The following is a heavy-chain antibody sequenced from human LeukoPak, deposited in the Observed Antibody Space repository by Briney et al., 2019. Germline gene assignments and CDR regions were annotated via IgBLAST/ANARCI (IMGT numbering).Heavy chain of an antibody. V-gene: IGHV4-30-2*01. CDR1: GGSISSGGYS. D-gene: IGHD5-24*01. CDR2: IYHSGST. Sequence: SETLSLTCTVSGGSISSGGYSWSWIRQPPGKGLEWIGYIYHSGSTYYNPSLKSRVTISVDRSKNQFSLKLSSETAADTAVYYCASNYGYNFGGFDYWGQGTLVTVSS. CDR3: ASNYGYNFGGFDY. J-gene: IGHJ4*02.